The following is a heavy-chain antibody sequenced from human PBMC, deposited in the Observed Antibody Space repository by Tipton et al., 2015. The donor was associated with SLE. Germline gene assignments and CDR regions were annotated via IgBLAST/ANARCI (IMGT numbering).Heavy chain of an antibody. CDR2: ISAYNGNT. CDR1: GYTFTSYG. J-gene: IGHJ5*02. Sequence: VQLVQSGAEVKKPGASVKVSCKASGYTFTSYGISWVRQAPGQGLEWMGWISAYNGNTNYAQKLQGRVTMTTDTSTSTAYMELRSLRSDDTAVYYCGGVGYDILTGYYRNWCDPWGQGTLVTVSS. D-gene: IGHD3-9*01. V-gene: IGHV1-18*01. CDR3: GGVGYDILTGYYRNWCDP.